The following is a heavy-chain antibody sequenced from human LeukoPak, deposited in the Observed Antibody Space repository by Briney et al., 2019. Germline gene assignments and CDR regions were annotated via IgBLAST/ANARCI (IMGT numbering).Heavy chain of an antibody. V-gene: IGHV4-30-4*01. CDR1: GGSISSGDYY. CDR2: IYYSGST. D-gene: IGHD3-22*01. J-gene: IGHJ5*02. Sequence: PSQTLSLTCTVSGGSISSGDYYWRWIRQPPGKGLEWIGYIYYSGSTYYNPSLKSRVTISVDTSKNQFSLKLSSVTAADTAVYYCARDGGSPSYYYDSSGYSNWFDPWGQGTLVTVSS. CDR3: ARDGGSPSYYYDSSGYSNWFDP.